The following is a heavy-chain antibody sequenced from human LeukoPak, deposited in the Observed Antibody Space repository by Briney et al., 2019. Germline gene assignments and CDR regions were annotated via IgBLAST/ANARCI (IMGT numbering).Heavy chain of an antibody. Sequence: GGSLRLSCTASGFTFGDYAMSWVRQAPGKGLEWVGFIRSKAYGGTTEYAASVKGRFTISRDDSKSIAYLQMNSLKTEDTAVYYCTRPVPRIVGANTDYWGQGTLVTASS. CDR2: IRSKAYGGTT. CDR3: TRPVPRIVGANTDY. V-gene: IGHV3-49*04. J-gene: IGHJ4*02. D-gene: IGHD1-26*01. CDR1: GFTFGDYA.